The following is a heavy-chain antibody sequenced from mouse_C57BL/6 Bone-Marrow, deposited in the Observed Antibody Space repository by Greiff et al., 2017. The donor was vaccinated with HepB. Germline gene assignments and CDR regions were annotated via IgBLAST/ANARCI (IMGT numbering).Heavy chain of an antibody. CDR2: INPDSSTI. Sequence: EASGIDFSRYWMSWVRRAPGKGLEWIGEINPDSSTINYAPSLKDKFIISRDNAKNTLYLQMSKVRSEDTALYYCARERDYYGSSYFDYWGQGTTLTVSS. D-gene: IGHD1-1*01. V-gene: IGHV4-1*01. J-gene: IGHJ2*01. CDR3: ARERDYYGSSYFDY. CDR1: GIDFSRYW.